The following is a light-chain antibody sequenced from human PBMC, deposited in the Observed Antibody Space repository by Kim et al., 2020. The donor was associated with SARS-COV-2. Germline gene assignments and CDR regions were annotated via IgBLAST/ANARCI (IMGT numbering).Light chain of an antibody. CDR2: RDN. CDR3: QVWDNSLGV. V-gene: IGLV3-1*01. J-gene: IGLJ2*01. CDR1: NVQFKY. Sequence: SVSPGETATSSCTGDNVQFKYVCWYQRTAGHSPVLVLYRDNKRPSGIPERFSGSNSGNTATLTISGTQAMDEADYYCQVWDNSLGVFGAGTQLTVL.